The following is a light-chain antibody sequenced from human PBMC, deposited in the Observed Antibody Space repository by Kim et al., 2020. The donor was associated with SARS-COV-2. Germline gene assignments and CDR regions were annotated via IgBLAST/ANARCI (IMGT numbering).Light chain of an antibody. CDR3: QQSYNTPPIT. Sequence: VGDRVTITCRTSQSISRFVNWYQQKPGKAPKLLIDAASILESGVGSRISGSGSGTDFTLTIDSLQPEDSATYYCQQSYNTPPITFGPGTRLEIK. CDR1: QSISRF. V-gene: IGKV1-39*01. CDR2: AAS. J-gene: IGKJ5*01.